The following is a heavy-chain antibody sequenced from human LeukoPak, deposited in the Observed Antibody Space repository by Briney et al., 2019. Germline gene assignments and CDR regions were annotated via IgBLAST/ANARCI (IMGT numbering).Heavy chain of an antibody. Sequence: PGGSLRLSCAASGFTFSNYWMNWVRQAPGKGLKWVANIKQDGSEKYYVGSVKGRFTISRDNAKNSLYLQMNSLRAEDTAVYYCARAMDVWGQGTAVTVSS. CDR1: GFTFSNYW. CDR3: ARAMDV. CDR2: IKQDGSEK. J-gene: IGHJ6*02. V-gene: IGHV3-7*03.